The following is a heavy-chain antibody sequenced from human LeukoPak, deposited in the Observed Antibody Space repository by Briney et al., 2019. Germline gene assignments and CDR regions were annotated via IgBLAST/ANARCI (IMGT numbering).Heavy chain of an antibody. D-gene: IGHD6-13*01. V-gene: IGHV3-30*04. CDR1: GFTFSSYA. J-gene: IGHJ5*02. CDR3: ARERIAATGTGWFDP. Sequence: PGGSLRLSCAASGFTFSSYAIHWVRQAPGKGLEWVAVISYDGNNKYYADSLKGRFTISRDNSKNTLYMQMNSLRAEDTAVYYCARERIAATGTGWFDPWGQGTLVTVSS. CDR2: ISYDGNNK.